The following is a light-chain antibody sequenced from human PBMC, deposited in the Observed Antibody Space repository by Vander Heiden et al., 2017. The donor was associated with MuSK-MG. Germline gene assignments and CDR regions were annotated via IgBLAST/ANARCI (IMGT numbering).Light chain of an antibody. CDR1: ALPQQF. V-gene: IGLV3-25*03. CDR2: KDS. Sequence: FELTQPPSVSVSPGQTARIPCSGDALPQQFTYWYQQKPGQAPVLVIHKDSERHSGIPERFSGSSSGTTATLTITGVQAEDEADYYCQSGDTDNIYWVFGGGTKLTVL. J-gene: IGLJ3*02. CDR3: QSGDTDNIYWV.